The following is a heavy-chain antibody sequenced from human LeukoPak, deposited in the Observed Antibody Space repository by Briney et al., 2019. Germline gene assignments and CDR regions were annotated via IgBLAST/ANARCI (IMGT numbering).Heavy chain of an antibody. CDR2: IKFDDSEK. D-gene: IGHD1-1*01. CDR3: TRVTTNGYFEY. J-gene: IGHJ4*02. Sequence: QAGGSLRLSCAASGFTLSSFWMGWVRQAPGKGLEWVASIKFDDSEKHHVDSVKGRFTISRDNAENSLFLQMNSLRAEDTAVYFCTRVTTNGYFEYWGQGTLVTVSS. V-gene: IGHV3-7*04. CDR1: GFTLSSFW.